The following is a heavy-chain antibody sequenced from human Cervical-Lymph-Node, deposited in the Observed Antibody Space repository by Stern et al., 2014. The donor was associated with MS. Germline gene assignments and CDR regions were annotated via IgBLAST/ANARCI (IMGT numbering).Heavy chain of an antibody. CDR3: ARSPLYCEGGACYALET. J-gene: IGHJ3*01. D-gene: IGHD2-2*01. Sequence: VQLVESGAEVKQPGSSVKISCTASGYTFTYRYLHWVRQAPGQAPEWMGWITIYNGNTDYAQEFQNRVTITRHNSLSTVYMELSSLRSEDTATYYCARSPLYCEGGACYALETWGQGTLVTVSS. V-gene: IGHV1-45*01. CDR2: ITIYNGNT. CDR1: GYTFTYRY.